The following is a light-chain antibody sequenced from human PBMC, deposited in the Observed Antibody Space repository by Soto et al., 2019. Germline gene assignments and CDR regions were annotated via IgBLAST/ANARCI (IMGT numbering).Light chain of an antibody. V-gene: IGKV3-11*01. CDR2: DAS. CDR3: QQRGNWPWT. CDR1: QSVRSY. Sequence: EIMLTQSPATLSLSPGERATLSCRASQSVRSYLAWYQQKPGQAPRLLIYDASSRASGIPGRFSGSGSGTDFTLTISSLEPEDVAVYYCQQRGNWPWTFGQGTKVEIK. J-gene: IGKJ1*01.